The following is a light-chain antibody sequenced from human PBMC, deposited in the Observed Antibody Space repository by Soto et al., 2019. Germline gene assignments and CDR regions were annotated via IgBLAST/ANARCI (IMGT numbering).Light chain of an antibody. V-gene: IGKV3-11*01. CDR3: QQRSNWPPWT. J-gene: IGKJ1*01. Sequence: ELLMTQSPATLSVSPGERATLSCRASQSVSSYLAWYQQNPGQAPRLLIYDASNRATGIPARFSGSGSGTDFTLTISSLEPEDFAVYYCQQRSNWPPWTFGQGTKVDI. CDR1: QSVSSY. CDR2: DAS.